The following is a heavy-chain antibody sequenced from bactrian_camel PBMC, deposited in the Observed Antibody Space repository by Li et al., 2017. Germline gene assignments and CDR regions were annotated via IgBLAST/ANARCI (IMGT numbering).Heavy chain of an antibody. CDR2: HYTGGSSP. CDR3: AARRWQCTVVPSDFDY. Sequence: HVQLVESGGGSVQDGGSLRLSCEFSGNTYADYCMGWYRQAPGKEREAVAWHYTGGSSPYYAGSVKGRFTISRDNAKNTVFLQMNQLQPNDTAMYYCAARRWQCTVVPSDFDYWGQGTQVTVS. D-gene: IGHD2*01. CDR1: GNTYADYC. V-gene: IGHV3S54*01. J-gene: IGHJ6*01.